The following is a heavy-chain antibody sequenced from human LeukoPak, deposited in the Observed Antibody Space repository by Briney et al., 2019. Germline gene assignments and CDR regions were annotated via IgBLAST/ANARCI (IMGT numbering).Heavy chain of an antibody. CDR3: ATHDSSGYLNWFDP. J-gene: IGHJ5*02. D-gene: IGHD3-22*01. Sequence: GGSLRLSCAASGFTFSRYDMHWVRQATGKGLEWVSGIGTAGDTNYPGSVKGRFTISRENAKNSLYLQMNSLRAGDTAVYYCATHDSSGYLNWFDPWGQGTLVTVSS. CDR1: GFTFSRYD. CDR2: IGTAGDT. V-gene: IGHV3-13*01.